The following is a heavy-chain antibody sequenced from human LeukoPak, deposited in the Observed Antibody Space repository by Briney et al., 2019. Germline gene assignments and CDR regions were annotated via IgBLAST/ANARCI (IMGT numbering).Heavy chain of an antibody. CDR3: ARDRGYSSSWPIDY. CDR2: INPNSGGT. V-gene: IGHV1-2*02. CDR1: GYTFTRNY. D-gene: IGHD6-13*01. Sequence: EASVKVSCKASGYTFTRNYMHWVRQAPGQGLEWMGWINPNSGGTNYAQKFQGRVTMTRDTSISTAYMELSRLRSDDTAVYYCARDRGYSSSWPIDYWGQGTLVTVSS. J-gene: IGHJ4*02.